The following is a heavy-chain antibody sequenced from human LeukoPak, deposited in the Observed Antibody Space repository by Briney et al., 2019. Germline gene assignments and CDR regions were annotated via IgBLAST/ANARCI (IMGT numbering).Heavy chain of an antibody. V-gene: IGHV3-30*18. CDR3: AKGDSSGWSFDY. Sequence: PGGSLRLSCAASGFTFSSYSMHWVRQAPGKGLEWVAVISYDGSNKYYADSVKGRFTISRDNSKNTLYLQMNSLRAEDTAVYYCAKGDSSGWSFDYWGQGTLVTVSS. CDR2: ISYDGSNK. J-gene: IGHJ4*02. D-gene: IGHD6-19*01. CDR1: GFTFSSYS.